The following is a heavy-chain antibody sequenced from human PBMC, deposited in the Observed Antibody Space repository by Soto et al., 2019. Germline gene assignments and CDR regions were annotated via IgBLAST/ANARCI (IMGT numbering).Heavy chain of an antibody. Sequence: ASVKVSCKASGYTFTSYDINWVRQATGQGLEWMGWMNPNSGNTGYAQKFQGRATMTRNTSISTAYMELSSLRSEDTAVYYCARGLGYSYGYYYYGMDVWGQGTTVTVSS. J-gene: IGHJ6*02. CDR2: MNPNSGNT. D-gene: IGHD5-18*01. CDR3: ARGLGYSYGYYYYGMDV. V-gene: IGHV1-8*01. CDR1: GYTFTSYD.